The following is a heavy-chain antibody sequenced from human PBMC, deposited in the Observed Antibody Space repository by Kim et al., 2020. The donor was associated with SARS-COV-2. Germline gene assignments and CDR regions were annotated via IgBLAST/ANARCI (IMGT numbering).Heavy chain of an antibody. CDR1: GFAFSTYS. V-gene: IGHV3-7*01. J-gene: IGHJ4*02. CDR3: ARFRAGLAY. CDR2: INPDGSDK. Sequence: GGSLRLSCAASGFAFSTYSMSWIRQAPGKGLEWVANINPDGSDKHYLDSVKGRFTISSDNAKNSVYLQMSTLRVEDTALYYCARFRAGLAYWGQGSLVTVSS.